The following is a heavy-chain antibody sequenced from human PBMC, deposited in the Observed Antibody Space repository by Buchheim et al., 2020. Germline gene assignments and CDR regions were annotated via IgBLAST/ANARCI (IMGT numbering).Heavy chain of an antibody. Sequence: EVQLVESGGGLVQPGGSLRLSCAASGFTFSSYSMNWVRQAPGKGLEWVSYISIISSTIYYADSVKGRFTISRDNATNSLYLQMNSLRAEDTAVYYCARGRDSGYDLYYWGQGTL. D-gene: IGHD5-12*01. CDR1: GFTFSSYS. V-gene: IGHV3-48*01. J-gene: IGHJ4*02. CDR3: ARGRDSGYDLYY. CDR2: ISIISSTI.